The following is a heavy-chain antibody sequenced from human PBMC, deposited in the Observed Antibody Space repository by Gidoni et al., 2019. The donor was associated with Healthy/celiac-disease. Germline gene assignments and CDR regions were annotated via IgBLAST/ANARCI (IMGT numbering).Heavy chain of an antibody. J-gene: IGHJ3*02. D-gene: IGHD2-2*01. CDR3: VKDSAIVVVKGAFDI. Sequence: EVQLVESGGGLVQPGGSLRLSCSASGFPFSSYAMHWVRQAPGKGLEYVSAISSNGGSTYYADSVKGRFTISRDNSKNTLYLQMSSLRAEDTAVYYCVKDSAIVVVKGAFDIWGQGTMVTVSS. V-gene: IGHV3-64D*09. CDR1: GFPFSSYA. CDR2: ISSNGGST.